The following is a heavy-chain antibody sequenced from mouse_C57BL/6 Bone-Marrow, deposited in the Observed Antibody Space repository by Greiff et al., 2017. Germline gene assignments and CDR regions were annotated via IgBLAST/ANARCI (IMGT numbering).Heavy chain of an antibody. V-gene: IGHV5-12*01. Sequence: EVHLVESGGGLVQPGGSLKLSCAASGFTFSDYYMYWVRQTPEKRLEWVAYISNGGGSTYYPDTVKGRFTISRDNAKNTLYLQMSRLKSEDTAMYYCARGTYYYGSSYFDYWGQGTTLTVSS. J-gene: IGHJ2*01. CDR3: ARGTYYYGSSYFDY. D-gene: IGHD1-1*01. CDR2: ISNGGGST. CDR1: GFTFSDYY.